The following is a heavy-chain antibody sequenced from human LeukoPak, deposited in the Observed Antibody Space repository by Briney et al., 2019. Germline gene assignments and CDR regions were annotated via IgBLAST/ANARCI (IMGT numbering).Heavy chain of an antibody. CDR1: GYTITPHY. CDR3: ATTLRGWYLDV. J-gene: IGHJ6*03. Sequence: GATVKISCKSSGYTITPHYMHWVRQAPGKGLEWVGRVDPEDGEIIYAEKFKGRLTISADTSTDTGLMELSSLESEDTAMYYCATTLRGWYLDVWGKGTTVIVTS. D-gene: IGHD6-19*01. CDR2: VDPEDGEI. V-gene: IGHV1-69-2*01.